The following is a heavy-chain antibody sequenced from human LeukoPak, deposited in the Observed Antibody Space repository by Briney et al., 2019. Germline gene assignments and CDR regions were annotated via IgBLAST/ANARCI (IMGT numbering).Heavy chain of an antibody. CDR2: ISSDGGSP. V-gene: IGHV3-64*01. D-gene: IGHD2-2*01. J-gene: IGHJ4*02. CDR3: TRRYCTSSSCSHLDY. Sequence: GGSLRLSCAASGFTFSSYGMHWVRQAPGRGLEYVSAISSDGGSPYYANSVKGRYTISRDNSKNMLYLQMGSLRAEDTAVYYCTRRYCTSSSCSHLDYWGQGTLVTVSS. CDR1: GFTFSSYG.